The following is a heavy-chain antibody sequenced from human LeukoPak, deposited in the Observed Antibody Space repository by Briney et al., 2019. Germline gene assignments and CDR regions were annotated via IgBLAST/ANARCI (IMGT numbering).Heavy chain of an antibody. D-gene: IGHD1-14*01. CDR3: ARDDGPEPFDAFDI. CDR1: GGTFSSYA. Sequence: ASVKVSCKASGGTFSSYAISWVRQAPGQGLEWMGRIIPIFGTANYAQKFQGRVTITTDESTSTAYMELSSLRSEHTAVYYCARDDGPEPFDAFDIWGQGTMVTVSS. CDR2: IIPIFGTA. V-gene: IGHV1-69*05. J-gene: IGHJ3*02.